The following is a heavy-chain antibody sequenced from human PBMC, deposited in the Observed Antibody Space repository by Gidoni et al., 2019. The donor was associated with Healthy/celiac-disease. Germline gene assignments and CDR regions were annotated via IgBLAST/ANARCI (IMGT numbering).Heavy chain of an antibody. CDR1: GGSLSGYY. D-gene: IGHD6-6*01. CDR2: INNSGST. V-gene: IGHV4-34*01. J-gene: IGHJ5*02. Sequence: QVQLQQWGAGLLKPSETLSLTCAVYGGSLSGYYWSWIRQPPGKGREWIGEINNSGSTNYNPSLKSRVTISVDTSKNQFSLKLSSVTAADTAVYYCAVRYSSSSNWFDPWGQGTLVTVSS. CDR3: AVRYSSSSNWFDP.